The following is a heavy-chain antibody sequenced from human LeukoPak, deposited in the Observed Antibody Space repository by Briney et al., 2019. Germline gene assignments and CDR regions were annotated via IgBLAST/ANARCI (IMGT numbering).Heavy chain of an antibody. CDR1: GGSFSGYY. V-gene: IGHV4-34*01. CDR3: AQRVAAAGTGYYMDV. Sequence: SETLSLTCAVYGGSFSGYYWSWFRQPPGKGLEWIGEINHSGSTNYNPSLKSRVTISVDTSKNQFSLKLSSVTAADTAVYYCAQRVAAAGTGYYMDVWGKGTTVTVSS. J-gene: IGHJ6*03. CDR2: INHSGST. D-gene: IGHD6-13*01.